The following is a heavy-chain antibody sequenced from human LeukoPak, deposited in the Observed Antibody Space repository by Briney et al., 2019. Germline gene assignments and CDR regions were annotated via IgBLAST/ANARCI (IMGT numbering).Heavy chain of an antibody. CDR3: AKGTRLAYCGGDCYSTAFDI. J-gene: IGHJ3*02. V-gene: IGHV3-9*01. Sequence: GGSLRLSCAASGFTFDDYAMPWVRQAPGKGLEWVSGISWNSGSIGYADSVKGRFTISRDNAKNSLYLQMNSLRAEDTALYYCAKGTRLAYCGGDCYSTAFDIWGQGTMVTVSS. CDR2: ISWNSGSI. CDR1: GFTFDDYA. D-gene: IGHD2-21*02.